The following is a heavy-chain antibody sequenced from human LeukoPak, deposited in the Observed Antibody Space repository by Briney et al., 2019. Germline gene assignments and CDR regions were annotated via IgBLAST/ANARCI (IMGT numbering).Heavy chain of an antibody. J-gene: IGHJ4*02. Sequence: GGSLRLSCAASGFTFSSYAMSWVRQTPEKGLEWVGRIKGKTDGGTTDYAAPVKGRFTISRDDSKTMLYLQMSSLKTEDTAVYYCSTDGHHWGQGTLVTVSS. CDR2: IKGKTDGGTT. CDR1: GFTFSSYA. V-gene: IGHV3-15*01. CDR3: STDGHH.